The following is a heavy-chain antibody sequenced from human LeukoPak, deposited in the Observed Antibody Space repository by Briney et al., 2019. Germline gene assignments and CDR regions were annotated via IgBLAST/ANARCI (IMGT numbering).Heavy chain of an antibody. V-gene: IGHV3-30*14. J-gene: IGHJ3*02. CDR1: GFTFSSYA. D-gene: IGHD1-26*01. CDR3: ARYRSGSRNDAFDI. Sequence: GGSLRLSCAASGFTFSSYAMHWVRQAPGKGLEWVAVISYDGSNKYYADSVKGRFTISRDNSKNTLYLQMNSLRAEDTAVYYCARYRSGSRNDAFDIWGQGTMVTVSS. CDR2: ISYDGSNK.